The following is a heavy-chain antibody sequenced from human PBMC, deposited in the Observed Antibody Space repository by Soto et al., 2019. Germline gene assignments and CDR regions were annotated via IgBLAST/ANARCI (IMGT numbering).Heavy chain of an antibody. Sequence: PGGSLRLSCAASGFTFSNHWMSWVRQAPGKGLEWVANIKKDGSEKYYVDSVKGRFTISRDNAKYSLILQMNSLRAEDTAIYYCARVPVRHSDSSVGGLDMWGQGPLVT. CDR2: IKKDGSEK. D-gene: IGHD3-22*01. CDR1: GFTFSNHW. J-gene: IGHJ3*02. V-gene: IGHV3-7*01. CDR3: ARVPVRHSDSSVGGLDM.